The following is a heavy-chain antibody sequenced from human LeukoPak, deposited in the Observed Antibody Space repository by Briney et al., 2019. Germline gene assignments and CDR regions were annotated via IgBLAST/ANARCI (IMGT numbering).Heavy chain of an antibody. CDR2: MNPNRGNT. Sequence: ASVEVSQKASGYTLPRYDINWVRHPTRQGCECMGWMNPNRGNTGYAQLFQGKVTMTTNTCRSTGYMELSSLISEHTGVYYCARGVLDCWGQGTLVTVSS. V-gene: IGHV1-8*01. CDR3: ARGVLDC. J-gene: IGHJ4*02. CDR1: GYTLPRYD.